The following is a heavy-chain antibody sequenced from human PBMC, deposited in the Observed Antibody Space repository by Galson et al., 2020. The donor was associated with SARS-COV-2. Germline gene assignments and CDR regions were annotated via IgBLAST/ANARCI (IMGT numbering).Heavy chain of an antibody. V-gene: IGHV4-39*01. Sequence: SETLSLTCTVSGGSISSSSYYWGWIRQPPGKGLEWIGSIYYSGSTYYNPSLKSRVTISVDTSKNQFSLKLSSVTAADTAVYYCARTIQYYYDSSGYYRVFYFDYLGQGTLVTVSA. CDR1: GGSISSSSYY. CDR2: IYYSGST. D-gene: IGHD3-22*01. CDR3: ARTIQYYYDSSGYYRVFYFDY. J-gene: IGHJ4*02.